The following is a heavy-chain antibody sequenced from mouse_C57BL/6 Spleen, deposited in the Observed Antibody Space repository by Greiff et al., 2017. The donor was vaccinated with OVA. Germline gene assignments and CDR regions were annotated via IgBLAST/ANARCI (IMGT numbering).Heavy chain of an antibody. CDR3: ARSLGGGYAMDY. CDR2: IYPGSGNT. D-gene: IGHD3-1*01. V-gene: IGHV1-76*01. CDR1: GYTFTDYY. Sequence: QVQLQQSGAELVRPGASVKLSCKASGYTFTDYYINWVKQRPGQGLEWIARIYPGSGNTYYNEKFKGKATLTAEKSSSTAYMQLSSLTSEDSAVYFCARSLGGGYAMDYWGQGTSVTVSS. J-gene: IGHJ4*01.